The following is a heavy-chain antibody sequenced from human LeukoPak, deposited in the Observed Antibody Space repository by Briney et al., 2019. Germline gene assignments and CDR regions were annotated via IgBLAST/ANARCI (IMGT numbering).Heavy chain of an antibody. V-gene: IGHV3-30*18. D-gene: IGHD4-23*01. Sequence: GGSLRLSCAASGFTFSSYGMHWVRQAPGKGLEWVAVISSDGSDKYYADSVKGRFTISRDNSKNTMYLQMNSLRDEDTAVYYCAKGSATTVVTIDYWGQGTLVTVSS. CDR1: GFTFSSYG. CDR3: AKGSATTVVTIDY. J-gene: IGHJ4*02. CDR2: ISSDGSDK.